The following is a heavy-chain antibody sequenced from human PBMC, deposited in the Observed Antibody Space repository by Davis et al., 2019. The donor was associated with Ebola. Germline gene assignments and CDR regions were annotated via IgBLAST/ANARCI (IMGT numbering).Heavy chain of an antibody. Sequence: ASVQVSCKASGYTFTDYNIHWMRQAPGQGLEWLGRVILKSGATNYAQKFQGRVTMTTDTSISTVYMELSSLRYDDTADYYCARGHNYAHEYWGQGTLVTVSS. V-gene: IGHV1-2*06. D-gene: IGHD4-11*01. CDR2: VILKSGAT. J-gene: IGHJ4*02. CDR1: GYTFTDYN. CDR3: ARGHNYAHEY.